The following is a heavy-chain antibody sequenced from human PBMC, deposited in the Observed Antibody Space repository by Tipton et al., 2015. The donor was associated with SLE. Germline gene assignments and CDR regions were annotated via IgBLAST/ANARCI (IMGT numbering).Heavy chain of an antibody. CDR2: IYTSGST. D-gene: IGHD5-24*01. V-gene: IGHV4-61*02. Sequence: LRLSCTVSGGSISSGSYYWSWIRQPAGKGLEWIGRIYTSGSTNYNPSLKSRVTISVDTSKNQFSLKLSSVTAADTAVYYCARGRDRDREDAFDIWGQGKMVTVSS. CDR1: GGSISSGSYY. J-gene: IGHJ3*02. CDR3: ARGRDRDREDAFDI.